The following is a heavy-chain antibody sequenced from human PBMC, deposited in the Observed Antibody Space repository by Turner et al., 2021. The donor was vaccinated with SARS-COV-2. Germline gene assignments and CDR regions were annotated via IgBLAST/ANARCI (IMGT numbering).Heavy chain of an antibody. Sequence: EVQLVETGGGSIQPGGSLRLYCAVSGSTFSSNCMSWVRQAPGKGLEWVSVICRGSTYYADSVRGRFSISRDNSKNSLYLQMNSLRAEDTAVYYCAGEGYCSGGTCEGPFDFWGQGTLVTVSS. J-gene: IGHJ4*02. D-gene: IGHD2-15*01. CDR3: AGEGYCSGGTCEGPFDF. CDR2: ICRGST. V-gene: IGHV3-53*02. CDR1: GSTFSSNC.